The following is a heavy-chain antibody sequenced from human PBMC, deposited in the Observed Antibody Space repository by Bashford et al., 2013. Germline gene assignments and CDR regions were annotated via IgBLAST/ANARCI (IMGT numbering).Heavy chain of an antibody. J-gene: IGHJ3*02. CDR2: IFYSGST. CDR3: ARERRHCGGDCLPPMMSFDI. Sequence: SETLSLTCTVSGGSISSYYWSWIRQPPGKGLEWIGFIFYSGSTNYNPSLKSRVTMSVDTSKNQFSLKLSSVTAADTAVYYCARERRHCGGDCLPPMMSFDIVGPRDKWSPS. D-gene: IGHD2-21*02. CDR1: GGSISSYY. V-gene: IGHV4-59*01.